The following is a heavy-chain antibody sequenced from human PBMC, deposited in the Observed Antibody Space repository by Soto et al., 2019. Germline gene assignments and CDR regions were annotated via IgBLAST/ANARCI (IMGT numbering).Heavy chain of an antibody. D-gene: IGHD4-4*01. CDR3: SRAGILTTPYYFDY. CDR2: ISGSGSST. J-gene: IGHJ4*01. V-gene: IGHV3-23*01. Sequence: GGSLRLSCATSGFTFTSYAMSWVRQAPGKGLEWVSAISGSGSSTNYADSVKGRFTISRDNSKNTLYLQMNSLRAEDTAVYYCSRAGILTTPYYFDYWGQGTLVTV. CDR1: GFTFTSYA.